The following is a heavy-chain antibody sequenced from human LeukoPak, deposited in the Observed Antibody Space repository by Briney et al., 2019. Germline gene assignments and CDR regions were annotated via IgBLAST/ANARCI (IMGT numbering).Heavy chain of an antibody. V-gene: IGHV3-23*01. CDR1: GFTFSSYA. CDR2: LSGSGGST. CDR3: AKDRTSIYYRRLLQH. Sequence: GGSLRLSCSASGFTFSSYAMSRVRQAPGKGLEWVSALSGSGGSTYYAVSVKGRFTIPRDNSKNTLYLQMNSLRAEDTAVYYCAKDRTSIYYRRLLQHWGQGTLVTVSS. D-gene: IGHD3-10*01. J-gene: IGHJ1*01.